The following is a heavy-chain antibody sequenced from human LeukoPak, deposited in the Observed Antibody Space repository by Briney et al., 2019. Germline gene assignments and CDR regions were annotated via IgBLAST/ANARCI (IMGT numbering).Heavy chain of an antibody. V-gene: IGHV1-2*02. J-gene: IGHJ4*02. CDR3: ARDPGTDIIAVAGTRRFDY. D-gene: IGHD6-19*01. CDR1: GYTFTGYY. CDR2: INPNSGGT. Sequence: GASVKVSCKASGYTFTGYYMHWVRQAPGQGLEWMGWINPNSGGTNYAQKFQGRVTMTRDTSISTAYMELSRLRSDDTAVYYCARDPGTDIIAVAGTRRFDYWGQGTLVTVSS.